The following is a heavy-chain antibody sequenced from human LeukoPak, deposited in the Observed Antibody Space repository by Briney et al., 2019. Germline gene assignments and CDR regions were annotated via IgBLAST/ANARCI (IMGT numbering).Heavy chain of an antibody. J-gene: IGHJ4*02. CDR3: ASSMAAAGTVGSFDY. D-gene: IGHD6-13*01. Sequence: ASVKVSCKASGGTFSSYAISWVRQAPGQGLEWMGGIIPIFGTANYAQKFQGRVTITADESTSTAYMELSSLRSEDTAVYYCASSMAAAGTVGSFDYWGQGTLVTVSS. V-gene: IGHV1-69*13. CDR1: GGTFSSYA. CDR2: IIPIFGTA.